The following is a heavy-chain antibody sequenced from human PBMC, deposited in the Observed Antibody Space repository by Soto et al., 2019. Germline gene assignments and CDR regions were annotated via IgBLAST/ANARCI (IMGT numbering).Heavy chain of an antibody. J-gene: IGHJ6*03. D-gene: IGHD6-6*01. CDR1: GGSISSYY. CDR3: ARLASDYYYYLDV. Sequence: SETLSLTCTVSGGSISSYYWSWIRQPPGKGLEWIGYIYYSGSTNYNPSLKSRVTISVDTSKNQFSLKLSSVTAADTAVYYCARLASDYYYYLDVWGKGTPVTVSS. CDR2: IYYSGST. V-gene: IGHV4-59*08.